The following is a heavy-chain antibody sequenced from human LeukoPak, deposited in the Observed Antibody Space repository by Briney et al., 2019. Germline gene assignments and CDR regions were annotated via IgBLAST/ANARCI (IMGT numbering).Heavy chain of an antibody. Sequence: GGFLRLSCAASGFTVSNNYMSWVRQAPGKGLEWVSVIYSDGGTFYSDSVKGRFTISRDNAKNSLYLQMNSLRAEDTALYYCAKDIAVAGTCFDYWGQGTLVTVSS. CDR3: AKDIAVAGTCFDY. CDR1: GFTVSNNY. J-gene: IGHJ4*02. CDR2: IYSDGGT. D-gene: IGHD6-19*01. V-gene: IGHV3-53*05.